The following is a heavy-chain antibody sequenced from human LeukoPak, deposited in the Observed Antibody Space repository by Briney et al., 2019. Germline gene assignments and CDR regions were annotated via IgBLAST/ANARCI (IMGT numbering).Heavy chain of an antibody. D-gene: IGHD1-26*01. CDR2: IWYDGSNK. J-gene: IGHJ4*02. CDR3: ARDSSRRSYTFDY. Sequence: TGGSLRLSCAASGFTFSSYGMHWVRQAPGKGLEWVAVIWYDGSNKYYADSVKGRFTISRDNSKNTLYLQMNSLRAEDTAVYYCARDSSRRSYTFDYWGQGTLVTVSS. V-gene: IGHV3-33*01. CDR1: GFTFSSYG.